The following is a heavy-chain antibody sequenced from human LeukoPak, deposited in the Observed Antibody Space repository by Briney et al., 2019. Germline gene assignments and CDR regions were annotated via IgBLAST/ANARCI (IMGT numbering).Heavy chain of an antibody. CDR3: ARHCSGRYKGYYFDY. CDR2: IYSGGST. V-gene: IGHV3-53*04. D-gene: IGHD6-19*01. J-gene: IGHJ4*02. CDR1: GFTVSSNY. Sequence: QPGGSLRLSCAASGFTVSSNYMSWVRQAPGKGLEWVSVIYSGGSTYYADSVKGRFTISRHNSKNTLYLQMNSLRAEDTAVYYCARHCSGRYKGYYFDYWGRGTLVTVSS.